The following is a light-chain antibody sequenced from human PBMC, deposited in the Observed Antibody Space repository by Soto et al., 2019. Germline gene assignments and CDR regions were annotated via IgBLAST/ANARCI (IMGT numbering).Light chain of an antibody. V-gene: IGKV4-1*01. CDR3: QQYYSTPPT. CDR2: WAS. J-gene: IGKJ4*01. Sequence: DIVMTQSPDSLAVSLGERATINCKSSQSVLYSPNNKNYLGWYQHKSGQPPKLLIYWASTRESGVPDRFSGSGSVTDFTLTISSLQAEDVAVYYCQQYYSTPPTFGGGTKVEIK. CDR1: QSVLYSPNNKNY.